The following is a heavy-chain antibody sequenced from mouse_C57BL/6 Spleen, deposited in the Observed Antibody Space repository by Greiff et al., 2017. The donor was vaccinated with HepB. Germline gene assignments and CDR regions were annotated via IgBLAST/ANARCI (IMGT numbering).Heavy chain of an antibody. Sequence: VQRVESGAELVRPGTSVKVSCKASGYAFTNYLIEWVKQRPGQGLEWIGVINPGSGGTNYNEKFKGKATLTADKSSSTAYMQLSSLTSEDSAVYFCARGGYGNPRFDYWGQGTTLTVSS. CDR2: INPGSGGT. V-gene: IGHV1-54*01. D-gene: IGHD1-1*01. CDR3: ARGGYGNPRFDY. J-gene: IGHJ2*01. CDR1: GYAFTNYL.